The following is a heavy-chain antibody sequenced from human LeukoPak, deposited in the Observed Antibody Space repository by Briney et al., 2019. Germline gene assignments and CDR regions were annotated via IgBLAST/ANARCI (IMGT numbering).Heavy chain of an antibody. CDR3: ATGAYGWPFFDN. V-gene: IGHV1-24*01. CDR1: GYSLRDLS. J-gene: IGHJ4*02. D-gene: IGHD3-10*01. CDR2: SDPEDGKT. Sequence: ASVTVSFTVSGYSLRDLSMHWVRQTPGKGLEWMGGSDPEDGKTIYAQDFQGRVTMTEDTSTHTIYMELSSLRSEDTAVYYCATGAYGWPFFDNWGQGTLVIVSS.